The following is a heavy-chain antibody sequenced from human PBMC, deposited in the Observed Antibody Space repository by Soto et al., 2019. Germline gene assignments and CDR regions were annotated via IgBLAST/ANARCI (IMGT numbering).Heavy chain of an antibody. J-gene: IGHJ5*02. CDR3: ARDPLTGYSSSWYVGFDP. CDR1: GFTVSSNY. CDR2: IYSGGST. D-gene: IGHD6-13*01. V-gene: IGHV3-66*01. Sequence: GGSLRLSCAASGFTVSSNYMSWVRQAPGKGLEWVSVIYSGGSTYYADSVKGRFTISRDNSKNTLYLQMNSLRAEDTAVYYCARDPLTGYSSSWYVGFDPWGQGTLVTVSS.